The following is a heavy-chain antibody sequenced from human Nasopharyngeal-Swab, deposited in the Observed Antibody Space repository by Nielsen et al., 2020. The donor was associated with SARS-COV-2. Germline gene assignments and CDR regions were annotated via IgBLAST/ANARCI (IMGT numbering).Heavy chain of an antibody. CDR1: GFTFSNYW. CDR2: IKQDGSET. Sequence: LKISCAVSGFTFSNYWMSWVRQAPGKGLEWVANIKQDGSETYYVDSVKGRFTISRDSAKNSLYLQMNSLRPDDTAVYYCARDWSTIFGVIIRGGMDVWGQGTTVTVSS. CDR3: ARDWSTIFGVIIRGGMDV. J-gene: IGHJ6*02. V-gene: IGHV3-7*01. D-gene: IGHD3-3*01.